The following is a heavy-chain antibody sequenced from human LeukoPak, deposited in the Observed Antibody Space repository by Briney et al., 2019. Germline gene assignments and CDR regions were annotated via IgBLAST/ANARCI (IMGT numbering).Heavy chain of an antibody. CDR3: AREGDGYSYPE. CDR2: IYYSGST. D-gene: IGHD5-24*01. J-gene: IGHJ4*02. Sequence: SETLSLTCTVSGGSISQYCWSWIRQPPGKGLEWIGFIYYSGSTKSNPSLKSRVTISIDTSQNQFSLRLTSLTAADTAVYFCAREGDGYSYPEWGRVILVTVSS. CDR1: GGSISQYC. V-gene: IGHV4-59*01.